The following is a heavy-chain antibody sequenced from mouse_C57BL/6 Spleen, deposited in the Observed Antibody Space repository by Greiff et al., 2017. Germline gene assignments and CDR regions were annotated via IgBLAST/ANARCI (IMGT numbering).Heavy chain of an antibody. D-gene: IGHD4-1*01. V-gene: IGHV1-82*01. CDR3: ARLGWDEAY. CDR1: GYAFSSSW. CDR2: IYPGDGDT. J-gene: IGHJ2*01. Sequence: VKLQESGPELVKPGASVKISCKASGYAFSSSWMNWVKQRPGKGLEWIGRIYPGDGDTNYTQKFKDKATLTVDKSSSTAYMQLSSLTSEDSAVXYCARLGWDEAYWGQGTTLTVSS.